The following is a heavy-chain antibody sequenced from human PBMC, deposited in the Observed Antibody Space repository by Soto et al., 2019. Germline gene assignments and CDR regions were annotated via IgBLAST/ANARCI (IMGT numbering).Heavy chain of an antibody. J-gene: IGHJ4*02. CDR2: MHYRGST. CDR1: GGSVTSTSYY. V-gene: IGHV4-61*01. CDR3: ARACDHLYFAS. Sequence: SETLSLTCTVSGGSVTSTSYYCSWIRQPPGKGLEWIGYMHYRGSTNYNPSLKSRVTISVDTSKNQFSLKLSSVTAADTAVYYCARACDHLYFASGAQGTLVTVSS.